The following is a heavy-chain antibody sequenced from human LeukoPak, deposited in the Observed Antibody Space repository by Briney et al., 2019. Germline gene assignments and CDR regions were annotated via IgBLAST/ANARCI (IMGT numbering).Heavy chain of an antibody. Sequence: PGGSLRLSCAASGFTFSSYAMHWVRQAPGKGLEWVAVISYDESNKYYADSVKGRFTISRDNSKNTLYLQMNSLRREDTAVYYCARLADYDSSGYFDYWGQGTLVTVPS. CDR1: GFTFSSYA. J-gene: IGHJ4*02. CDR2: ISYDESNK. D-gene: IGHD3-22*01. CDR3: ARLADYDSSGYFDY. V-gene: IGHV3-30*04.